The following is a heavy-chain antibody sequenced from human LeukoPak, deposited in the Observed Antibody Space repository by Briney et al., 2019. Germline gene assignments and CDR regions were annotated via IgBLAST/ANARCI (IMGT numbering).Heavy chain of an antibody. D-gene: IGHD3-10*01. CDR1: GGPISSYY. CDR3: AREHYGSGSYIFDY. V-gene: IGHV4-59*01. Sequence: SETLSLTCTVSGGPISSYYWSWIRQPPGKGLEWIGYIYYSGSTTYNPSLKSRVTISVDTSKNQFSLKLSSVTAADTAVYYCAREHYGSGSYIFDYWGQGTLVTVSS. CDR2: IYYSGST. J-gene: IGHJ4*02.